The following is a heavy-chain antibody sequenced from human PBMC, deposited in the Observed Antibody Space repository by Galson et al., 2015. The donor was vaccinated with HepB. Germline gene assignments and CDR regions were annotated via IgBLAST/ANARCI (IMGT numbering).Heavy chain of an antibody. Sequence: ETLSLTCTVSGGSISSYYWSWIRQPPGKGLEWIGYIYYSGSTNYNPSLKSRVTISVDTSKNQFSLKLSSVTAADTAVYYCARGEPYGSGSRYFDYWGQGTLVTVSS. CDR1: GGSISSYY. D-gene: IGHD3-10*01. CDR2: IYYSGST. CDR3: ARGEPYGSGSRYFDY. V-gene: IGHV4-59*01. J-gene: IGHJ4*02.